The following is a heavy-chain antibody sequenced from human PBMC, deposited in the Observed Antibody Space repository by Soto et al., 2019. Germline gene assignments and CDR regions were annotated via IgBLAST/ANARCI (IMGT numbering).Heavy chain of an antibody. Sequence: GGSLRLSCAASGFTFRSYSISWVRQAPGKGLEWVSAIGSGGDSTYYADSVKGRFTISRDNSKNTLYLQMNSLRVEDTAVYYCPKVVTGWYFDYGGQGTMVTVPS. J-gene: IGHJ4*01. D-gene: IGHD2-21*02. CDR3: PKVVTGWYFDY. CDR1: GFTFRSYS. V-gene: IGHV3-23*01. CDR2: IGSGGDST.